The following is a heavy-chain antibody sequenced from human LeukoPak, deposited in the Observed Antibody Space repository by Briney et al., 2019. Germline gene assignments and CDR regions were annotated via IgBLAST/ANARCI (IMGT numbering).Heavy chain of an antibody. J-gene: IGHJ4*02. Sequence: SETLSLTCTVSGGSISSSSYSWGWIRQPPGKGLEWIGSIYYSGSTYYNPSLKSRVTISVDTSKNQFSLKLSSVTAADTAVYYCARSLDHYDSSGYYGYYFDYWGQGTLVTVSS. CDR2: IYYSGST. D-gene: IGHD3-22*01. V-gene: IGHV4-39*01. CDR3: ARSLDHYDSSGYYGYYFDY. CDR1: GGSISSSSYS.